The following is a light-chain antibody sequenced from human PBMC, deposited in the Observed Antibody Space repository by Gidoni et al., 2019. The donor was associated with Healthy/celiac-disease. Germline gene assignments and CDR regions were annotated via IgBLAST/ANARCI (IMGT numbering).Light chain of an antibody. CDR1: QSLLHSNGYNY. J-gene: IGKJ2*01. CDR2: LGS. CDR3: MQALQTPYT. V-gene: IGKV2-28*01. Sequence: ESVMTQSPLSLPVTLGEPASISCRSSQSLLHSNGYNYLDWYLQKPGQSPQLLIYLGSNRASGVPDRFSGSGSGTDFTLKISRVEAEDVGVYYCMQALQTPYTFGQGTKLEIK.